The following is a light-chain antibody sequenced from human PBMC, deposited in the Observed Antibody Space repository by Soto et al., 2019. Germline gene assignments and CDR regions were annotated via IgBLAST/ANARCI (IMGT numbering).Light chain of an antibody. CDR2: EVS. CDR3: CSYAGSTSFAV. CDR1: RSEVGSYNL. J-gene: IGLJ1*01. V-gene: IGLV2-23*02. Sequence: QSVLTQPASVSGSPGQSITISCTGTRSEVGSYNLVSWYQQRPGSAPKLVISEVSRRPSGVSNRFSGSKSGITASLTISGLQAEDEADYYCCSYAGSTSFAVFGSGTKVTV.